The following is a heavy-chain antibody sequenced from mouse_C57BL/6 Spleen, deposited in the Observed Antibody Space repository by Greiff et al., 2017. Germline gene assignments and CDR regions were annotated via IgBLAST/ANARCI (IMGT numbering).Heavy chain of an antibody. D-gene: IGHD2-3*01. CDR1: GYSFTGYY. CDR2: INPSTGGT. J-gene: IGHJ4*01. CDR3: ARKGYYFYYAMDY. V-gene: IGHV1-42*01. Sequence: VQLQQPGPELVKPGASVKISCKASGYSFTGYYMNWVKQSPEKSLEWIGEINPSTGGTTYNQKFKAKATLTVDKSSSTAYMQLKSLTSEDSAVYYCARKGYYFYYAMDYWGQGTSVTVSS.